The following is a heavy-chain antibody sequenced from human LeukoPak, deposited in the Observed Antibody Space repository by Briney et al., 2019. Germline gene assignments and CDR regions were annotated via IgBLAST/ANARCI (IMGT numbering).Heavy chain of an antibody. CDR1: GFTLSSYE. V-gene: IGHV3-48*03. Sequence: GGSLRLSCAASGFTLSSYEMNWVRQAPGKGLEWVSYISSSGSTIYYADSVKGRFTISRDNAKNSLYLQMSSLRAEDTAVYYCARDDEAYWYFDLWGRGTLVTVSS. J-gene: IGHJ2*01. CDR2: ISSSGSTI. CDR3: ARDDEAYWYFDL.